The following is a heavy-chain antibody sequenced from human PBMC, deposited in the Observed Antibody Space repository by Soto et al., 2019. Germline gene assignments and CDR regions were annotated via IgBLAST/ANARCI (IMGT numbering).Heavy chain of an antibody. CDR3: ARDLRLRWQGYNWFDP. V-gene: IGHV4-31*03. CDR2: IYYSGST. Sequence: CTVSGGSISSGGYYWSWIRQHPGKGLEWIGYIYYSGSTYYNPSLKSRVTISVDTSKNQFSLKLSSVTAADTAVYYCARDLRLRWQGYNWFDPWGQGTLVTVSS. CDR1: GGSISSGGYY. D-gene: IGHD5-18*01. J-gene: IGHJ5*02.